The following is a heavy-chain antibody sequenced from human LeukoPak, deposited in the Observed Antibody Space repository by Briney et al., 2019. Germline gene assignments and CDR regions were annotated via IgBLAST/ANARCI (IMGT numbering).Heavy chain of an antibody. Sequence: PSETRSLTCTVSGGSISSSSYYWGWIRQPPGKGLEWIGSMYYSGSTYYNPSLKSRVTISVDTSKTQISLKPSSVTAADTAVYYCARHGFGESPSYYYYGLDVWGQGTTVTVSS. V-gene: IGHV4-39*01. CDR3: ARHGFGESPSYYYYGLDV. CDR1: GGSISSSSYY. J-gene: IGHJ6*02. D-gene: IGHD3-10*01. CDR2: MYYSGST.